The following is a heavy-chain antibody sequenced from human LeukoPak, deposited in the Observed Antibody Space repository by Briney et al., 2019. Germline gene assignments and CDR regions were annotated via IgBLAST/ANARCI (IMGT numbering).Heavy chain of an antibody. D-gene: IGHD2-2*01. V-gene: IGHV3-23*01. Sequence: PGGSLRLSCAASGFTFSSYAMSWVRQAPGKGLEWVSGISARGGTTSYADSVKGRFTISRDNSKNTLYLQMNSLRAEDTAVYYCAKGTGGSTSCPDYWGQGTLVTVSS. CDR1: GFTFSSYA. CDR3: AKGTGGSTSCPDY. J-gene: IGHJ4*02. CDR2: ISARGGTT.